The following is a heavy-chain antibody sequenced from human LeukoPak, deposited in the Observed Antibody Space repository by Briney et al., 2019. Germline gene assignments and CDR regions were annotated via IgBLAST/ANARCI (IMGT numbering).Heavy chain of an antibody. D-gene: IGHD1-26*01. CDR1: GYTFTGYY. Sequence: ASVKVSCKASGYTFTGYYVHWVRQAPGQGLEWMGWINPNSGGTNYAQKFQGRVTMTRDTSISTAYMELSRLRSDDTAVYYCARSRRVGARQPLDYWGQGTLVTVSS. CDR2: INPNSGGT. J-gene: IGHJ4*02. CDR3: ARSRRVGARQPLDY. V-gene: IGHV1-2*02.